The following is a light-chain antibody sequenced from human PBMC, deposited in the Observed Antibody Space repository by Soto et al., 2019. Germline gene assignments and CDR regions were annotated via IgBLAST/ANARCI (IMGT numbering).Light chain of an antibody. CDR1: SGDIGGYNY. V-gene: IGLV2-11*01. Sequence: QSALTQPRSVSGSPGQSVTISCTGASGDIGGYNYVSWYQHHPGKAPKLIIFDVNKRPSGVPDRFSGSKSGNTASLTISGRQPEDESDYYCCSYAGSSLVFGGGTKLTVL. J-gene: IGLJ2*01. CDR2: DVN. CDR3: CSYAGSSLV.